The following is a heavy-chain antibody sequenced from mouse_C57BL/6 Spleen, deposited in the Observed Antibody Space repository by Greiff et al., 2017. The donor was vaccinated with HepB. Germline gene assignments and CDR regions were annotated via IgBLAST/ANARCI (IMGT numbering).Heavy chain of an antibody. CDR1: GFTFSNYW. J-gene: IGHJ3*01. CDR2: IRLKSDNYAT. CDR3: TAYYGYDAFPFAY. V-gene: IGHV6-3*01. D-gene: IGHD2-9*01. Sequence: EVKLMESGGGLVQPGGSMKLSCVASGFTFSNYWMNWVRQSPEKGLEWVAQIRLKSDNYATHYAESVKGRFTISRDDSKSSVYLQMNNLRAEDTGIYYCTAYYGYDAFPFAYWGQGTLVTVSA.